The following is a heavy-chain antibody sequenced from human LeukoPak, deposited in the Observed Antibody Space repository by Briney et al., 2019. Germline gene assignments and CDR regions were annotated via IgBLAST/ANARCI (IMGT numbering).Heavy chain of an antibody. CDR1: GLTFSSHW. CDR2: IKSDGSAT. CDR3: VREVLEPSSHPFDP. J-gene: IGHJ5*02. D-gene: IGHD1-1*01. Sequence: GGSLRLSCAASGLTFSSHWMHWVRQAPGKGLVWVCRIKSDGSATAYAESVKGRFTISRDNTKHTMYLQMNSLRVDDTAVYYCVREVLEPSSHPFDPWGQGTLVTVSS. V-gene: IGHV3-74*01.